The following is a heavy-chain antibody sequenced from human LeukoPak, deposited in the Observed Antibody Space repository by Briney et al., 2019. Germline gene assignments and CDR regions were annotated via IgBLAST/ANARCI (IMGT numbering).Heavy chain of an antibody. CDR3: AVGYCSSTSCPGYYYYMDV. CDR2: IIPIFGTA. CDR1: GGTFSSYA. V-gene: IGHV1-69*05. D-gene: IGHD2-2*01. J-gene: IGHJ6*03. Sequence: ASVKVSCKASGGTFSSYAISWVRQAPGQGLEWMGGIIPIFGTANYAQKFQGRVTITTDESTSTAYMELSSLRSEDTAVYYCAVGYCSSTSCPGYYYYMDVWGKGTTVTVSS.